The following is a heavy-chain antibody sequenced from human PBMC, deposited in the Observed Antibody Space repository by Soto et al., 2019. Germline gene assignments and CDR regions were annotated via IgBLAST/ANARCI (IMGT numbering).Heavy chain of an antibody. CDR2: ISAYHGNT. D-gene: IGHD2-15*01. J-gene: IGHJ1*01. CDR1: GYTFTSYG. Sequence: QVQLGQSGAEVKKPGASVKVACKASGYTFTSYGISWVRQAPGQGLEGMGWISAYHGNTNYAQKLQGRVTMTTDTLTSTAYMELMSLRSDDKAVYYCARAGGYCSGGSCYSRFQHWGQGTMVTVSS. V-gene: IGHV1-18*01. CDR3: ARAGGYCSGGSCYSRFQH.